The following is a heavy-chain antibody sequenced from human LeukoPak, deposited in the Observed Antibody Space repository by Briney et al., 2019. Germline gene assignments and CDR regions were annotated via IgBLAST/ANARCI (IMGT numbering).Heavy chain of an antibody. CDR1: ESIFTNLL. CDR2: LVAKNGGT. J-gene: IGHJ3*01. CDR3: AREGVDFDS. Sequence: ASVKVSCKASESIFTNLLIHWVRQAPGQGLEWMGWLVAKNGGTHYAQNFQGRVTMTRDTSIRTAYMELSGLRSDDTAVYYCAREGVDFDSWGQGTMVTVSS. V-gene: IGHV1-2*02.